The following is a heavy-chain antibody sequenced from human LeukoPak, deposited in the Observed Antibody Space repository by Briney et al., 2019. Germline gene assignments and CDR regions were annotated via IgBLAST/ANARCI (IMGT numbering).Heavy chain of an antibody. CDR2: ISGSGGST. CDR1: GFTFSSYA. V-gene: IGHV3-23*01. CDR3: AKDGGEYNYGYSDFDY. J-gene: IGHJ4*02. Sequence: GGSLRLSRAASGFTFSSYAMTWVRQAPGKGLEWVSAISGSGGSTYYADSVKGRFTISRDNSKNTLYLQMNSLRAEDTAVYYCAKDGGEYNYGYSDFDYWGQGTLVTVSS. D-gene: IGHD5-18*01.